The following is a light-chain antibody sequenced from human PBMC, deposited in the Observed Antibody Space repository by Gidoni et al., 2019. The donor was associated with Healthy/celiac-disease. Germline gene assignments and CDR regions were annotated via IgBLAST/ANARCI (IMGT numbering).Light chain of an antibody. Sequence: DIQLTQSPSFLSASVGDRVTITRRASQGISSYLAWYQQKPGKAPNLLIYAASTLQSGVPSRFSGSGSGTEFTLTISSLQPEDFATYYCQQLNSYPRTFGGGTKVEIK. V-gene: IGKV1-9*01. J-gene: IGKJ4*01. CDR2: AAS. CDR3: QQLNSYPRT. CDR1: QGISSY.